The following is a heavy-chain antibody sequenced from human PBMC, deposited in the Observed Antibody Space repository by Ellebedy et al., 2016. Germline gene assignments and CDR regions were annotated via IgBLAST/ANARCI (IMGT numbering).Heavy chain of an antibody. J-gene: IGHJ3*02. CDR1: RGSISGYY. CDR3: ARQRVDGAFDI. Sequence: SETLSLXXTVSRGSISGYYWSWVRQSAGKGLEWIGRIYATGSTDYNPSLKPRVTMSVDTSRNQFSMTLSSVTGADTAVYYCARQRVDGAFDIWGQGTMVTVSS. V-gene: IGHV4-4*07. CDR2: IYATGST. D-gene: IGHD3-9*01.